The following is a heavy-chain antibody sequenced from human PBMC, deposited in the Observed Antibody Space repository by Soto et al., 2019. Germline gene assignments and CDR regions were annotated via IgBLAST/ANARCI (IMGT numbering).Heavy chain of an antibody. V-gene: IGHV3-23*01. CDR2: ITADGAAT. CDR3: AQGTRRFTMS. Sequence: GVSLRLSCVASGFTFSSHAMSWVRQAPEKGLEWVSAITADGAATYYSDSVKGRFTISRDNSKNTVFLQLNSLRAEDTALYFCAQGTRRFTMSWGMGTLVTVSS. J-gene: IGHJ4*02. D-gene: IGHD3-10*02. CDR1: GFTFSSHA.